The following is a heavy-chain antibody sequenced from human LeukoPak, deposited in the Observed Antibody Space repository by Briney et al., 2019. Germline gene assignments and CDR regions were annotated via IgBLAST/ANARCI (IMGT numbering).Heavy chain of an antibody. CDR3: ARGGYYGSGNDFRFDP. V-gene: IGHV4-59*01. CDR1: GDSISSYF. CDR2: IYYSGST. D-gene: IGHD3-10*01. J-gene: IGHJ5*02. Sequence: SETLSLTCTVSGDSISSYFWSWIRQPPGKGLEWIGYIYYSGSTNYKPSLKSRVTISVDTSKNQFSLKLSSVTAADTAVYYCARGGYYGSGNDFRFDPWGQGTLVTVSS.